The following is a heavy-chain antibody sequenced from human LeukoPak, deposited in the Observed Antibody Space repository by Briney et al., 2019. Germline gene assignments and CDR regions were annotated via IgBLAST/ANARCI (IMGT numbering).Heavy chain of an antibody. J-gene: IGHJ4*02. D-gene: IGHD5-18*01. CDR3: ARRGGIQLWFGFDY. CDR2: INPNSGGT. CDR1: GYTFTGYY. V-gene: IGHV1-2*02. Sequence: GASVKVSCKASGYTFTGYYMHWVRQAPGQGLEWMGWINPNSGGTNYAQKFQGRVTMTRDTSITTAYMELSRLRSDDTAVYYCARRGGIQLWFGFDYWGQGTLVTVSS.